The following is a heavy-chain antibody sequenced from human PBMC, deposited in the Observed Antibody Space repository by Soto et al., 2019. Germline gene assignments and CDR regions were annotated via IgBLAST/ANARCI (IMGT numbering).Heavy chain of an antibody. CDR1: GGSMNSYY. Sequence: QVQLQESGPGLVLPSETLSLTCTVSGGSMNSYYWTWVRQPPGKGLEWIGYVYDSGTSKYNASLDSRMTISLYKSRNQFPLSPSYVTAADTAVYFCARYSPPKKSFDSNPGWLDPWGQGTLVAVSS. D-gene: IGHD2-21*01. CDR2: VYDSGTS. J-gene: IGHJ5*02. CDR3: ARYSPPKKSFDSNPGWLDP. V-gene: IGHV4-59*01.